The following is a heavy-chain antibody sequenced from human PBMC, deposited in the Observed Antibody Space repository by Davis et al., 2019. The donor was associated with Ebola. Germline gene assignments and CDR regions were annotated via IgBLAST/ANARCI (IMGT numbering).Heavy chain of an antibody. CDR1: GYTFTSYG. Sequence: ASVKVSCKASGYTFTSYGISWVRQAPGQGLEWMGWISAYNGNTNYAQKLQGRVTMTTDTSTSTAYMELRSLRSDDTAVYYCARDPSIAVAGTRPDYWGQGTLVTVSS. J-gene: IGHJ4*02. D-gene: IGHD6-19*01. CDR2: ISAYNGNT. CDR3: ARDPSIAVAGTRPDY. V-gene: IGHV1-18*01.